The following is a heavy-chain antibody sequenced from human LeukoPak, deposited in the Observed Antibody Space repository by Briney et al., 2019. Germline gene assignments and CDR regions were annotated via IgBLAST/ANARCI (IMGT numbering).Heavy chain of an antibody. D-gene: IGHD5/OR15-5a*01. V-gene: IGHV4-34*01. J-gene: IGHJ5*02. Sequence: SETLSLTCAVHGGSFSGYYWSWIRQPPGKGLEWIGEINHSGSTNYNPSLKSRVTISVDTSKNQFSLKLSSVTAADTAVYYCARGSSKFDPWGQGTLVTVSS. CDR2: INHSGST. CDR1: GGSFSGYY. CDR3: ARGSSKFDP.